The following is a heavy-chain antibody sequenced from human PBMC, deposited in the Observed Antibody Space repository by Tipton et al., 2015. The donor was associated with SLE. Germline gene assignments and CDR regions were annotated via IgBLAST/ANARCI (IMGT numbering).Heavy chain of an antibody. CDR3: ARYRDGSFDY. Sequence: SLRLSCAASGFTFSSYEMNWVRQAPGRGLEWVSYISSSGSTIYYADSVKGRFTISRDNAKNSLYLQMNSLRAEDTAVYYCARYRDGSFDYWGQGTLVTVSS. D-gene: IGHD5-24*01. CDR2: ISSSGSTI. J-gene: IGHJ4*02. CDR1: GFTFSSYE. V-gene: IGHV3-48*03.